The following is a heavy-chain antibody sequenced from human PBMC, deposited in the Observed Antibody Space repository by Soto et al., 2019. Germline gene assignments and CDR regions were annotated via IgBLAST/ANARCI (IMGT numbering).Heavy chain of an antibody. V-gene: IGHV1-69*01. Sequence: QVQLVQSGAEVKKPGSSVTVSCTASGGSLRNSVISWVRQAPAQRLEWMGGVIPILGTANYAQKFQGRVTMTADEATSTAYMDLSSLSPDYTAVYYCARLGHPGHWGPGTLVIVSS. CDR3: ARLGHPGH. CDR1: GGSLRNSV. CDR2: VIPILGTA. J-gene: IGHJ4*02.